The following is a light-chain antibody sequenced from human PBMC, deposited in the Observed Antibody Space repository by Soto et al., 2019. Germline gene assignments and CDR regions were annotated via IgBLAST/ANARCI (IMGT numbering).Light chain of an antibody. CDR3: LSFDSSLSVV. V-gene: IGLV1-40*01. Sequence: QSVLTQPPSASGDPGQRVTISCTGSSSNIGAGYDVHWYQQLPGRAPKLLSYGNTNRPSGVPDRFSGSKSGTSASLAITGLQAEDEADYYCLSFDSSLSVVFGGGTKLTVL. CDR2: GNT. CDR1: SSNIGAGYD. J-gene: IGLJ2*01.